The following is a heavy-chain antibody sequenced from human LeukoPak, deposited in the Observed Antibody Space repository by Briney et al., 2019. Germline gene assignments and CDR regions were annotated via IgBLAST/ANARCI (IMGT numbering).Heavy chain of an antibody. CDR2: IRYDGSNK. CDR1: GFTFSDYY. CDR3: AKGLHYNILTGFRRDYYFDY. Sequence: GGSLRLSCAASGFTFSDYYMSWIRQAPGKGLEGVAFIRYDGSNKYYADSVKGRFTISRDNSKNTLYLQMNSLRADETAVYYCAKGLHYNILTGFRRDYYFDYWGQGTLVTVSS. J-gene: IGHJ4*02. D-gene: IGHD3-9*01. V-gene: IGHV3-30*02.